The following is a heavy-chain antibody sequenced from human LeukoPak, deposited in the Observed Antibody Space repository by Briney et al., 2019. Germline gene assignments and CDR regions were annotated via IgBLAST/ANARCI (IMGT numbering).Heavy chain of an antibody. CDR3: ARLEPSSSWYYFDY. Sequence: GESLEIFWWGSGYRFTSYWVGWVRPSPGKGLGLMVTFYPGDSDTGYSPSFQGQVTISADKSISTPNLQWSSLKAADTAMYYCARLEPSSSWYYFDYWGQGTLVTVSS. D-gene: IGHD6-13*01. CDR2: FYPGDSDT. V-gene: IGHV5-51*01. CDR1: GYRFTSYW. J-gene: IGHJ4*02.